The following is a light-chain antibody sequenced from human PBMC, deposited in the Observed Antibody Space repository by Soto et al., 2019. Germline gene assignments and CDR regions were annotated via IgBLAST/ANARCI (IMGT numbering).Light chain of an antibody. Sequence: QSVLTQPGSVSGSPGQSITISCSGTSRDVGAYNLVSWYQQRPGKAPKLLIYEVRNRPSGLSYRFSGSKSGNTASLTISSLLPEDDADYFCSSFSSRNTLVFGGGTKLTVL. CDR2: EVR. CDR3: SSFSSRNTLV. V-gene: IGLV2-14*01. CDR1: SRDVGAYNL. J-gene: IGLJ2*01.